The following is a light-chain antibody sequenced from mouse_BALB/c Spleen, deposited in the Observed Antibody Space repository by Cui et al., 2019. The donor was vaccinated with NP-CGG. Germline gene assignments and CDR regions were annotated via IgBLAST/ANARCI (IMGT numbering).Light chain of an antibody. V-gene: IGLV1*01. J-gene: IGLJ1*01. Sequence: QAVWTHELALTTSPGETVTLTCRSSTGAVTTSNYANWVQEKPDHLFTGLIGGTNNRVPGVPARFSGSLIGDKAALTITGAQTEDEAIYFCALWYSNHWVFGGGTKLTVL. CDR2: GTN. CDR3: ALWYSNHWV. CDR1: TGAVTTSNY.